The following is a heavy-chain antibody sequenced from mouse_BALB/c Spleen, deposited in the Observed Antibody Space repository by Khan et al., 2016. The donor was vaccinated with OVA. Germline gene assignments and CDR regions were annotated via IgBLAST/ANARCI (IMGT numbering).Heavy chain of an antibody. D-gene: IGHD4-1*01. V-gene: IGHV5-6*01. Sequence: EVQLQESGGDLVKPGGSLKLSCAASGFTFSSYSMSWVRQTPDKRLEWVASISSGGDYTYYPDSVKGRFTISRDNAKNTLYLQMSDLKSEDTAMYSCADHLTGSFACWGQGTLVTVAA. CDR1: GFTFSSYS. J-gene: IGHJ3*01. CDR3: ADHLTGSFAC. CDR2: ISSGGDYT.